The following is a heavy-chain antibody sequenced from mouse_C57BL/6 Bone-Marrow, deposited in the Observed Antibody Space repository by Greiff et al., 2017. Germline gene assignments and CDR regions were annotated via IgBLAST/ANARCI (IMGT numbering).Heavy chain of an antibody. J-gene: IGHJ2*01. CDR1: GYAFTNYL. CDR3: AREGWLRLGYYFDD. CDR2: INPGSGGT. V-gene: IGHV1-54*01. Sequence: VKLQQSGAELVRPGTSVKVSCKASGYAFTNYLIEWVKQRPGQGLEWIGVINPGSGGTNYNEKFKGKATLTADKSSSTAYMQLSSLTSEDSAVYFCAREGWLRLGYYFDDWGQGT. D-gene: IGHD2-2*01.